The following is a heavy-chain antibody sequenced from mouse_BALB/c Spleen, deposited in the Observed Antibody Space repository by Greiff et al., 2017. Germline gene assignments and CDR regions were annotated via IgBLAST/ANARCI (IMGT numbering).Heavy chain of an antibody. D-gene: IGHD1-1*01. CDR2: IYPGNGDT. J-gene: IGHJ2*01. V-gene: IGHV1-12*01. Sequence: QVQLQQPGAELVKPGASVKMSCTASGYTFTSYNMHWVKQTPGQGLEWIGAIYPGNGDTSYNQKFKGKATLTADNSSSTAYMQLSSLTSEDSAVYYCASLRGGHFDYWGQGTTLTVSS. CDR1: GYTFTSYN. CDR3: ASLRGGHFDY.